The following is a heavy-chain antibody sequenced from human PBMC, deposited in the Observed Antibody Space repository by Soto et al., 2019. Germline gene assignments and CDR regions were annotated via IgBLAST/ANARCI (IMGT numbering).Heavy chain of an antibody. D-gene: IGHD1-26*01. CDR3: AKEEGSGNYYYYYGMDV. Sequence: EVQLLESGGGLVQPGGSLRISCAASGFTFSSYAMSWVRQAPGKGLEWVSAISGSGGSTYYADSVKGRFTISRDNSKNTLYLQMNSLRAEDTAVYYCAKEEGSGNYYYYYGMDVWGQGTTVTVSS. J-gene: IGHJ6*02. CDR1: GFTFSSYA. V-gene: IGHV3-23*01. CDR2: ISGSGGST.